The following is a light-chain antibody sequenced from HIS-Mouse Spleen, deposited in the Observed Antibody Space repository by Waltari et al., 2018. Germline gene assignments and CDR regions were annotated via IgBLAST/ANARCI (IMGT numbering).Light chain of an antibody. V-gene: IGLV3-16*01. CDR3: LSADSSGTWV. Sequence: SYELTQPPSVSVSLGQMARITCSGAALPKKYAYWYQQKPGQFPLLVIYKDSERPSGIPERFSGSSSGTIVTLTISGVQAEDEADYYCLSADSSGTWVFGGGTKLTVL. J-gene: IGLJ3*02. CDR2: KDS. CDR1: ALPKKY.